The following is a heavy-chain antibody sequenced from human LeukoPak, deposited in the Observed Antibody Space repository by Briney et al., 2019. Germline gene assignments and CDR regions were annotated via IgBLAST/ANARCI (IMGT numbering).Heavy chain of an antibody. CDR2: IYHSGST. CDR1: GYSISSGYY. V-gene: IGHV4-38-2*02. D-gene: IGHD2-21*01. Sequence: PSETLSLTCTVSGYSISSGYYWGWIRSPPGKGLEWIGTIYHSGSTYYSPSLKSRVTISVDTSKNQFSLNLSSVTAADTAVYYCARVSDKPYSPWFDPWGQGTLVTVSS. CDR3: ARVSDKPYSPWFDP. J-gene: IGHJ5*02.